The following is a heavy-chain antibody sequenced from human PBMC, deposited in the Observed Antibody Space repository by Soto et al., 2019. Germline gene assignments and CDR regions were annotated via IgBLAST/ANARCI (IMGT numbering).Heavy chain of an antibody. V-gene: IGHV2-26*01. D-gene: IGHD4-17*01. J-gene: IGHJ4*02. Sequence: QVTLKESGPVLVKPTETLTLTCTVSGFSLSNARMGVSWIRQPPGKALEWLAHIFSNDEKSYSTSLKSRLTIXXDXSXXQVVLTMTNMDPVDTATYYCARMGEGLTTVAPFDYWGQGTLVTVSS. CDR3: ARMGEGLTTVAPFDY. CDR1: GFSLSNARMG. CDR2: IFSNDEK.